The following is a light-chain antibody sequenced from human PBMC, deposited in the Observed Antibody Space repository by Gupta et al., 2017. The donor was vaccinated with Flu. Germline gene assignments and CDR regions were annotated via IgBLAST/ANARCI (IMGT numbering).Light chain of an antibody. CDR1: SSDIGGYNY. CDR3: ASETDGSDIVL. V-gene: IGLV2-14*01. J-gene: IGLJ2*01. Sequence: ITISSTGTSSDIGGYNYVCWYQQHPGQEPKLMVYEVSNRRTGVPNRFSGSKSGTTAAVTITGLQTEEEADYYWASETDGSDIVLFGGGTKLTVL. CDR2: EVS.